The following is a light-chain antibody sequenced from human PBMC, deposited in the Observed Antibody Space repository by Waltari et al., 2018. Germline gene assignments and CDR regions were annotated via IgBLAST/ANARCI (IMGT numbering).Light chain of an antibody. CDR3: QSFDSSHVV. CDR2: EEN. CDR1: SGHIATHY. Sequence: FMLTQPHSVSESPGKTVTISCTRSSGHIATHYVHWYQQRPGSAPTKVIYEENQRPSGVPDRFSGSIDSSSNSASLIISGLKAEDEADYYCQSFDSSHVVFGGGTKLTVL. J-gene: IGLJ2*01. V-gene: IGLV6-57*03.